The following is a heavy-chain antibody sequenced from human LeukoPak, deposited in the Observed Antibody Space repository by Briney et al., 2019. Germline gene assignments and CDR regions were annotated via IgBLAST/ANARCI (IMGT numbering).Heavy chain of an antibody. CDR2: ISYDGRNK. CDR3: ARTRGIAAAGAWTPFDI. D-gene: IGHD6-13*01. Sequence: GRSLRLSCAASGVTFSTYAMNLVRQAPGKGLDWVALISYDGRNKYYADSVKGRFTISRDNSKNTLYLQMSSLRAEDTALYYCARTRGIAAAGAWTPFDIWGQGTMVTVSS. CDR1: GVTFSTYA. J-gene: IGHJ3*02. V-gene: IGHV3-30*03.